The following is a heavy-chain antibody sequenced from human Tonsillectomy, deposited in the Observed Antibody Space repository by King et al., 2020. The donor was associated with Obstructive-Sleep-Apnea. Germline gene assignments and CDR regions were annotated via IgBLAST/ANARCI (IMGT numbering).Heavy chain of an antibody. CDR3: ARVGGGYNLDFYYGMDV. V-gene: IGHV1-18*01. J-gene: IGHJ6*02. Sequence: MQLVQSGAEVKKPGASVKVSCKASGYTFTNYGITWVRQAPGQGPEWMGWISAYNGNTNYAQKLQSRVTMTTDTSQSTAYMELRSLRSDDTAGYYCARVGGGYNLDFYYGMDVWGQGTTVTVSS. CDR2: ISAYNGNT. D-gene: IGHD5-24*01. CDR1: GYTFTNYG.